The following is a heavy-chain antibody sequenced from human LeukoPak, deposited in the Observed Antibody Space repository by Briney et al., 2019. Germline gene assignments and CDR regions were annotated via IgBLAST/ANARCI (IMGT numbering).Heavy chain of an antibody. CDR1: GFTFSSYG. Sequence: GGSLRLSCAASGFTFSSYGMHWVRQAPGKGLEWVAVISYDGSNKYYADSVKGRFTISRDNSKNTLYLQMNSLRAEDTAVYYCAKDLSPLSLTHPIFDYWGQGTLVTVSS. CDR3: AKDLSPLSLTHPIFDY. D-gene: IGHD3-16*02. J-gene: IGHJ4*02. V-gene: IGHV3-30*18. CDR2: ISYDGSNK.